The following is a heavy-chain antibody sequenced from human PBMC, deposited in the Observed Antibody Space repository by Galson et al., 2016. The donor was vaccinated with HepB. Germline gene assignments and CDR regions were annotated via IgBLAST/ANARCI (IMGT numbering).Heavy chain of an antibody. D-gene: IGHD3-22*01. CDR3: ARVGPEDYDSSGLDY. V-gene: IGHV3-48*02. CDR1: GFTFSINS. Sequence: SLRLSCAASGFTFSINSMNWVRQAPGKGLEWVSYISSSSNTIYYADSVKGRFTISRDNAKNSLYLQMNSLRDEDTAVYYCARVGPEDYDSSGLDYWGQGTLVTVSS. J-gene: IGHJ4*02. CDR2: ISSSSNTI.